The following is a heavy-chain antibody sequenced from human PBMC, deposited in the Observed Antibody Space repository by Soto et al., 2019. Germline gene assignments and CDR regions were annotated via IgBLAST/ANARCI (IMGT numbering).Heavy chain of an antibody. Sequence: PGGSLRLSCASSGLSFSNNGIHWGRHAPGKGLEWVAIISYDGSKKYYADSVKGRFTISRDNSKNTLYLQMNSLRVEDTAVYYCAKDRVEQGLGEIDYWGQGTLVTVSS. V-gene: IGHV3-30*18. CDR2: ISYDGSKK. CDR1: GLSFSNNG. CDR3: AKDRVEQGLGEIDY. D-gene: IGHD3-16*01. J-gene: IGHJ4*02.